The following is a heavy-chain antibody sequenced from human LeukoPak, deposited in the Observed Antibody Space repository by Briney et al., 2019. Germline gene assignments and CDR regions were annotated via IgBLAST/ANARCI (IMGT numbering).Heavy chain of an antibody. CDR3: ARGHRSARPSPKYYPY. J-gene: IGHJ4*02. V-gene: IGHV4-34*01. CDR1: GGSFSGYY. CDR2: INHSGST. Sequence: PSETLSLTCAVYGGSFSGYYWSWIRQPPGKGLEWIGEINHSGSTNYNPSLKSRVTISVDTSKNQFSLKLSSVTAADTAVYYCARGHRSARPSPKYYPYWGQGTLVTVSS. D-gene: IGHD3-10*01.